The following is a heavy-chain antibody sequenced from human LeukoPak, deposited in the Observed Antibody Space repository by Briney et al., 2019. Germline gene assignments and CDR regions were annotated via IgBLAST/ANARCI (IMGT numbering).Heavy chain of an antibody. CDR3: ARDLLEDSSWLDY. CDR2: ISSSGSTI. Sequence: PGGSLRLSCAASGFTFSSYSMNWVRQAPGKGLEWVSYISSSGSTIYYADSVKGRFTISRDNAKNSLFLQMNSLRAEDTAVYYCARDLLEDSSWLDYWGQGTLVTVSS. J-gene: IGHJ4*02. V-gene: IGHV3-48*01. CDR1: GFTFSSYS. D-gene: IGHD6-6*01.